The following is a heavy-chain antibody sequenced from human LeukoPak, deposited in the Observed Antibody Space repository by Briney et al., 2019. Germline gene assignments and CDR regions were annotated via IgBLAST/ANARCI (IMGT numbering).Heavy chain of an antibody. CDR1: GYTFTGYY. Sequence: ASVKVSCKASGYTFTGYYMHWVRQAPGQGLEWMGWINPNSGGTNYAQKFQGWVTMTRDTSISTAYMELSRLRSDDTAVYYCARAHREYYYGMDVWGQGTTVTVSS. V-gene: IGHV1-2*04. CDR3: ARAHREYYYGMDV. CDR2: INPNSGGT. J-gene: IGHJ6*02.